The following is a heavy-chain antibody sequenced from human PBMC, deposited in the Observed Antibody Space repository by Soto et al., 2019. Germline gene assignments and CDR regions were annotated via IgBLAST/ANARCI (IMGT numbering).Heavy chain of an antibody. CDR1: GGTFSSYA. Sequence: WASVKVSCKASGGTFSSYAISWVRQAPGQGLEWMGGIIPIFGTANYAQKFQGRVTITADESTSTAYMELSSLRSEDTAVYYCARDLAGAAAGNYYYGMDVWGQGTTVTVSS. CDR3: ARDLAGAAAGNYYYGMDV. J-gene: IGHJ6*02. V-gene: IGHV1-69*13. D-gene: IGHD6-13*01. CDR2: IIPIFGTA.